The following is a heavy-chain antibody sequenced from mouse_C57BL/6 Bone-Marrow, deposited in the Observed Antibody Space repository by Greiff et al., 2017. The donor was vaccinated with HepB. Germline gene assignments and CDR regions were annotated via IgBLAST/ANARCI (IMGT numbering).Heavy chain of an antibody. D-gene: IGHD2-4*01. CDR1: GFNIKDDY. CDR2: IDPENGDT. J-gene: IGHJ4*01. CDR3: TTGYDYDPYAMDY. Sequence: VQLQQSGAELVRPGASVKLSCTASGFNIKDDYMHWVKQRPEQGLEWIGWIDPENGDTEYASKFQGKATITADTSSNTAYLHLSSLTSEDTAVYYCTTGYDYDPYAMDYWGQGTSVTVSS. V-gene: IGHV14-4*01.